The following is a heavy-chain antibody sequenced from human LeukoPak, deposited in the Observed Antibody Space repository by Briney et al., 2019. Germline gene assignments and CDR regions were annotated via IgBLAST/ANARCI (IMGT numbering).Heavy chain of an antibody. CDR1: GDSVSTNSAA. CDR3: ARDWYSGGYYRFDY. V-gene: IGHV6-1*01. Sequence: SQTLSLTCAISGDSVSTNSAAWNWIRQSPSRGLEWLGRTYYRSKWYNDYAVSVKSRITITPDASKNQFSLHLNSVTPEDTAVYYCARDWYSGGYYRFDYWGQGTLVTVSS. D-gene: IGHD1-26*01. J-gene: IGHJ4*02. CDR2: TYYRSKWYN.